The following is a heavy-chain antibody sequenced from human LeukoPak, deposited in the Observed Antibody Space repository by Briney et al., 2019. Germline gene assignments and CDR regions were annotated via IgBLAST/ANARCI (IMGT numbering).Heavy chain of an antibody. CDR2: IYYSGST. J-gene: IGHJ2*01. D-gene: IGHD3-22*01. CDR3: ARHLDYYDSSGYYGIWYFDL. Sequence: SETLSLTCTVSGGSISSYYRSWIRQPPGKGLEWIGYIYYSGSTNYNPSLKSRVTISVDTSKNQFSLKLSSVTAAGTAVYYCARHLDYYDSSGYYGIWYFDLWGRGTLVTVSS. CDR1: GGSISSYY. V-gene: IGHV4-59*08.